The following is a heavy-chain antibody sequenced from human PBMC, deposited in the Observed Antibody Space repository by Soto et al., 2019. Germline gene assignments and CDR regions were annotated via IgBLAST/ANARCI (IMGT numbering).Heavy chain of an antibody. V-gene: IGHV4-39*01. CDR1: GGSISSSSYY. J-gene: IGHJ4*02. Sequence: LSLTCTVSGGSISSSSYYWGWIRQPPGKGLEWIGSIYYSGSTYYNPSLKSRVTVSVDTSKNQFSLKLSSVTAADTAVYYCARGYCSGGSCYRYWGQGSQVTVS. CDR3: ARGYCSGGSCYRY. D-gene: IGHD2-15*01. CDR2: IYYSGST.